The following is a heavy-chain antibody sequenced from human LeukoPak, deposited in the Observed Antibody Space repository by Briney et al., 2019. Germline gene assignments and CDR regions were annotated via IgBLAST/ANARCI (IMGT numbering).Heavy chain of an antibody. Sequence: GGSLRLSCAASGFTFSNYAMSWVRQAPGKGLEWVSAISGSASSTYHADSVKGRFTISRDNSKNTLYLQMNSLRADDTAVYYCVNYNWHSLYDSWGQGTLVTVSS. V-gene: IGHV3-23*01. CDR2: ISGSASST. CDR1: GFTFSNYA. J-gene: IGHJ5*01. CDR3: VNYNWHSLYDS. D-gene: IGHD1-7*01.